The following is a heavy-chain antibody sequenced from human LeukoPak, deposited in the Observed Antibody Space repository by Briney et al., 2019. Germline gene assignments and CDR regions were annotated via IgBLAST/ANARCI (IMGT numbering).Heavy chain of an antibody. D-gene: IGHD5-18*01. CDR1: GFTFSSYG. V-gene: IGHV3-33*01. CDR2: IWYDGSNK. J-gene: IGHJ4*02. CDR3: ARAQGSYGFYFDY. Sequence: GGSLRLSCAASGFTFSSYGMHWVRQAPGKGLEWVAVIWYDGSNKYYADSVKGRFTISRDNSKNTLYLQMNSLRAEDTAVYYCARAQGSYGFYFDYWGQGTLVNVSS.